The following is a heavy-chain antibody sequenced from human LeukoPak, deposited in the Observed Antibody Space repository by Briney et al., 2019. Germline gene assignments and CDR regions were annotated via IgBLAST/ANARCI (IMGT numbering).Heavy chain of an antibody. Sequence: SETLSLTCAVSGGSISSSNWWSWVRQPPGQGLEWIGEIYHSGSTNYNPSLKSRVTISVDTSKNQFSLKLSSVTAADTAVYYCARGGLDYYDSSGYPAYYFDYWGQGTLVTVSS. CDR1: GGSISSSNW. V-gene: IGHV4-4*02. D-gene: IGHD3-22*01. CDR3: ARGGLDYYDSSGYPAYYFDY. J-gene: IGHJ4*02. CDR2: IYHSGST.